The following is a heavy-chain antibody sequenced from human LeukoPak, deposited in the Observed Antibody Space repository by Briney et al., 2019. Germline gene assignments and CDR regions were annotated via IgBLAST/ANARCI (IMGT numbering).Heavy chain of an antibody. CDR2: IYYSGST. J-gene: IGHJ4*02. CDR3: ARAYSHSSSWGRFDY. V-gene: IGHV4-59*01. CDR1: GGSISSYY. D-gene: IGHD6-13*01. Sequence: SETLSLTCTVSGGSISSYYWSWIRQPPGKGLEWIGYIYYSGSTNYNPSLKSRVTISVDTSKNQFSLKLSSVTAADTAVYYCARAYSHSSSWGRFDYWGQGTLVTVSS.